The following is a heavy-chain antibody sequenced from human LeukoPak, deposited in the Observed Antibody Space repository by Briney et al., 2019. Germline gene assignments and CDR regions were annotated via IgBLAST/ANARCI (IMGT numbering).Heavy chain of an antibody. CDR1: GGSINSYY. V-gene: IGHV4-4*08. D-gene: IGHD3-10*01. CDR2: IYNSGNT. CDR3: ARDRGRSLSFDP. J-gene: IGHJ5*02. Sequence: SETLSLTCTVSGGSINSYYWTWIRQPPGKGLEWIGNIYNSGNTNYNPSLKSRVTISVDTSKNQFSLKLSSVTAADTAVYYCARDRGRSLSFDPWGQGTLVTVSS.